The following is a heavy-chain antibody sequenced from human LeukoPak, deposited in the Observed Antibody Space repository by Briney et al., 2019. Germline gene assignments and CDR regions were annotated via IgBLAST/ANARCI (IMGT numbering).Heavy chain of an antibody. J-gene: IGHJ4*02. Sequence: SETLSLTCTVSGGSISSYYWSWVRQPPGKGLEWIGYIYYSGGTNYNPSLKSRVTISVDTSKNQFSLKLSSVTAADTAVYYCARVPYYYGSGRYYFDYWGQGTLVTVSS. V-gene: IGHV4-59*12. CDR1: GGSISSYY. CDR3: ARVPYYYGSGRYYFDY. D-gene: IGHD3-10*01. CDR2: IYYSGGT.